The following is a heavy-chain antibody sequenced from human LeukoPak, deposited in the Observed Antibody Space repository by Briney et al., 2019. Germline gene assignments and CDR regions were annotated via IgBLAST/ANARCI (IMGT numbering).Heavy chain of an antibody. Sequence: ASVKVSCKASGYTFTGYYMHWVRQAPGQGLEWMGWINPNSGGTNYAQKFQGRVTMTRDTSISTAYMELSRLRSDDTAVYYCARGPLRFLEWLFNWFDPWGQGTLVTVSS. J-gene: IGHJ5*02. CDR2: INPNSGGT. CDR3: ARGPLRFLEWLFNWFDP. V-gene: IGHV1-2*02. CDR1: GYTFTGYY. D-gene: IGHD3-3*01.